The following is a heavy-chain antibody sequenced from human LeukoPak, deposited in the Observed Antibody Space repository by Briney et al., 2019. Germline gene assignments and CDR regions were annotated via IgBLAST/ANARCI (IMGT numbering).Heavy chain of an antibody. CDR3: AREGATGKLD. V-gene: IGHV3-21*01. Sequence: GGSLRLSCAASGFTFSSYSMNWVRQAPGKGLEWVSSISSSSSYIYYADSVKGRFTTSRDNAKNSLYLQMNSLRAEDTAAYYCAREGATGKLDWGQGTLVTVSS. CDR1: GFTFSSYS. D-gene: IGHD1-26*01. CDR2: ISSSSSYI. J-gene: IGHJ4*02.